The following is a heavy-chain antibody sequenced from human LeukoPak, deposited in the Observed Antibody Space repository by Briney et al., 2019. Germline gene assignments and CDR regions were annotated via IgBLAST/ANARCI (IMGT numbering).Heavy chain of an antibody. J-gene: IGHJ4*02. Sequence: GVSLRLSCAASGFTFSGSAMHWVRQASGKGLEWVGRIRSKANSYATAYAEWVKGRFTISRDDSKNAAYMPMNRLKTEDTAVYYCTSPAYGSGSFDYWGQGTLVTVSS. CDR1: GFTFSGSA. CDR2: IRSKANSYAT. D-gene: IGHD3-10*01. V-gene: IGHV3-73*01. CDR3: TSPAYGSGSFDY.